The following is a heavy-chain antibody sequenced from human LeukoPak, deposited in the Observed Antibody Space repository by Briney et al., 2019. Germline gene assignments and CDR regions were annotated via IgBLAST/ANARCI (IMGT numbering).Heavy chain of an antibody. D-gene: IGHD5-18*01. J-gene: IGHJ4*02. CDR2: INSDGSST. Sequence: GGSLRLSCVASGFTFSSYWMYWVRQAPGKGLVWVSRINSDGSSTTYADSVKGRFTISRDNAKNSVYLQMNSLRPEDTALYYCARIGGYCYGPGYWGQGTLVTVSS. V-gene: IGHV3-74*01. CDR3: ARIGGYCYGPGY. CDR1: GFTFSSYW.